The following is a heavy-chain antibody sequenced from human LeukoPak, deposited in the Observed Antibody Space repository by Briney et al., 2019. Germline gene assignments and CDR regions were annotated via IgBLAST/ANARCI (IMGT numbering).Heavy chain of an antibody. CDR3: ARNKGPVLWFGEYSGGNWFDP. D-gene: IGHD3-10*01. Sequence: SETLSLTCAVSGGSISSSNWWSWVRQPPGKGLEWIGEIYHSGSTNYNPSLKSRVTISVDKSKNQFSLKLSSVTAADTAVYYCARNKGPVLWFGEYSGGNWFDPWGQGTLVTVSS. V-gene: IGHV4-4*02. CDR2: IYHSGST. CDR1: GGSISSSNW. J-gene: IGHJ5*02.